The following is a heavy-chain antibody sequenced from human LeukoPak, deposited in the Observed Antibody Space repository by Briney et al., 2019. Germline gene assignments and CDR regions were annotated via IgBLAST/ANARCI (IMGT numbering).Heavy chain of an antibody. J-gene: IGHJ4*02. Sequence: GGSLRLSCAASGFTFSSYWMTWVRQAPGKGLEWVANIKQNGIEKSYVDSVKGRFTISRDTAKKSLDLQMNSLRAEDTAVYYCAGVRRNYYFDYWGQGTLVTVSS. CDR1: GFTFSSYW. V-gene: IGHV3-7*05. D-gene: IGHD1-14*01. CDR2: IKQNGIEK. CDR3: AGVRRNYYFDY.